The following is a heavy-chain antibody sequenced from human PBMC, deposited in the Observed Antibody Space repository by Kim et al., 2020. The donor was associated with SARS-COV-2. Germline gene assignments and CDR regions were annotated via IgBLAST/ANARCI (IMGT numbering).Heavy chain of an antibody. D-gene: IGHD3-9*01. CDR3: ALERYFDWINPEIDY. J-gene: IGHJ4*02. CDR1: GFTFSSYA. Sequence: GGSLRLSCAASGFTFSSYAMSWVRQAPGKGLEWVSAISGSGGSTYYADSVKGRFTISRDNSKNTLYLQMNSLRAEDTAVYYCALERYFDWINPEIDYWGQGTLVTVSS. CDR2: ISGSGGST. V-gene: IGHV3-23*01.